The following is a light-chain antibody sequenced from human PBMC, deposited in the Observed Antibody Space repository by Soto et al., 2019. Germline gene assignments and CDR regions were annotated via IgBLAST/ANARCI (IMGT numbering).Light chain of an antibody. CDR2: WAS. J-gene: IGKJ1*01. V-gene: IGKV4-1*01. CDR3: QQYYSTPLA. CDR1: QSVLYSSNNKNY. Sequence: DIVMTQSPDSLAVSLGERDTINCKSSQSVLYSSNNKNYLAWYQQKPRQPPKLLIYWASTRESGVPDRFSGSGSGTDFTLTISSLQAEDVAVYYCQQYYSTPLAFGQGTKVEIK.